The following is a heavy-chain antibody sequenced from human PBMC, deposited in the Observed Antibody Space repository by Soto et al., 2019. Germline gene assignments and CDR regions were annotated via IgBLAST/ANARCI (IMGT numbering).Heavy chain of an antibody. Sequence: ASVKVSCKASGYTFTSYAMHWVRQAPGQRLEWMGWINAGNGNTKYSQKFQGRVTITRDMSTSTAYMELSSLRSEDTAVYYCAAGSIVGATTLPWGQGTLVTVSS. CDR2: INAGNGNT. J-gene: IGHJ5*02. D-gene: IGHD1-26*01. CDR3: AAGSIVGATTLP. V-gene: IGHV1-3*01. CDR1: GYTFTSYA.